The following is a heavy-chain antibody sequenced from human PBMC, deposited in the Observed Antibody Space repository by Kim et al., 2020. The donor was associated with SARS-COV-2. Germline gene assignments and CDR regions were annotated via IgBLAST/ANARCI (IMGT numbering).Heavy chain of an antibody. V-gene: IGHV3-NL1*01. J-gene: IGHJ4*02. Sequence: TYYVDSVKGRFTISRDNSNNTLSLQMNSLRAEDTAVYYCAKDQAHYDILTGLDYWGQGTLVAVSS. CDR2: T. D-gene: IGHD3-9*01. CDR3: AKDQAHYDILTGLDY.